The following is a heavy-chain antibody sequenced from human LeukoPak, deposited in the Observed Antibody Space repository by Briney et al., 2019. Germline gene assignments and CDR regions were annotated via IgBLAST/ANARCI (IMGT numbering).Heavy chain of an antibody. CDR1: GFTFSSYA. J-gene: IGHJ3*02. D-gene: IGHD6-19*01. CDR3: AKKQQWLVRSERPNAFDI. CDR2: ISGSGGST. Sequence: PGGSLRLSCAASGFTFSSYAMSWVRQAPGKGLEWVSAISGSGGSTYYADSVKGRFTISRDNSKNTLYLQMNSLRAEDTAVYYCAKKQQWLVRSERPNAFDIWGQGTMVTVSS. V-gene: IGHV3-23*01.